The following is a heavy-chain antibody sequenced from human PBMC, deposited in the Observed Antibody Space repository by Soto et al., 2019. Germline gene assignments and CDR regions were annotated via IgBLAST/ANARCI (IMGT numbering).Heavy chain of an antibody. V-gene: IGHV3-9*01. D-gene: IGHD6-19*01. Sequence: GGSLRLSCAGSGFTFDDYAMHWVRQAPGKGLEWVSGINWNSDSIGYADSVKGRFTISRDNAKNSLYLEMNSLRADDTALYYCGKAWGPSAWYIHYWGQGTLVTVSS. CDR2: INWNSDSI. J-gene: IGHJ4*02. CDR1: GFTFDDYA. CDR3: GKAWGPSAWYIHY.